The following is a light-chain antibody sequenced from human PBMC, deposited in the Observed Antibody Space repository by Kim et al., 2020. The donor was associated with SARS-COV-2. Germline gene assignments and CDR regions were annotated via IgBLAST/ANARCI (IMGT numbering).Light chain of an antibody. Sequence: QSALTQPRSVSGSPGQSVAISCTGASIDAGGFDSVSWYQHYLDKAPKLVIYDVTERPSGVPDRFSGSKSGNTASLTISGLQAEDEADYYCSSFVGRYIWVFGGGTQLTVL. J-gene: IGLJ3*02. CDR1: SIDAGGFDS. V-gene: IGLV2-11*01. CDR3: SSFVGRYIWV. CDR2: DVT.